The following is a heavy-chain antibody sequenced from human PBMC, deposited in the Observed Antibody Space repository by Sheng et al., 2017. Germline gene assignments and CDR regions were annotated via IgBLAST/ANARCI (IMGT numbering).Heavy chain of an antibody. D-gene: IGHD3-16*01. CDR3: ARENWGVDY. CDR1: GFTFSNYG. J-gene: IGHJ4*02. Sequence: QVQLVESGGGVVLPGRSLRLSCAASGFTFSNYGMHWVRQAPGKGLEWVAVMSYDGRNEYYRDSVKGRFTISRDNSKNTLYVQMNSLRGEDTGVYYCARENWGVDYWGQGALVTVSS. CDR2: MSYDGRNE. V-gene: IGHV3-30*03.